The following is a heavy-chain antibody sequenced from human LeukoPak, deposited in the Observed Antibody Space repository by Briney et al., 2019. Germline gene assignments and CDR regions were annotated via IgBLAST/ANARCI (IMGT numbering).Heavy chain of an antibody. CDR1: GGSISSYY. Sequence: SETLSLTCTVSGGSISSYYWSWIRQPAGKGLEWIGRIYTSGSTNYNPSLKSRVTISVDTSKNQFSLKLSSVTAADTAVYYCARDEVAGRPPPYYYMDVWGKGTTVTVSS. D-gene: IGHD6-19*01. J-gene: IGHJ6*03. CDR3: ARDEVAGRPPPYYYMDV. CDR2: IYTSGST. V-gene: IGHV4-4*07.